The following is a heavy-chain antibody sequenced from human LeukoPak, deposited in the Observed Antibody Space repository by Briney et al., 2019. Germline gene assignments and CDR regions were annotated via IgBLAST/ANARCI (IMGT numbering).Heavy chain of an antibody. D-gene: IGHD4-17*01. Sequence: PGGSLRLSCAASGFTFSNYWVTWVRRAPGKGLEWVANIKQDGREKYYVDSVKGRFTISRDNAKNSVHLEMNSLRAEDTAVYYCARDTTGDYWGQGTLVTVSS. CDR2: IKQDGREK. CDR3: ARDTTGDY. V-gene: IGHV3-7*01. CDR1: GFTFSNYW. J-gene: IGHJ4*02.